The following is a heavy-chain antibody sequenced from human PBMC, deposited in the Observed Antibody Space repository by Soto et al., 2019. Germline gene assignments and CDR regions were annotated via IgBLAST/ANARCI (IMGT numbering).Heavy chain of an antibody. Sequence: GASVKVSCKASGGTFSSYAISWVRQAPGQGLEWMGGIIPIFGTANYAQKFQGRVTITADESTSTAYMELSSLRSEDTAVYYCARAGFLNAVAAPYYFDSWGQETLVPVSS. J-gene: IGHJ4*02. CDR2: IIPIFGTA. D-gene: IGHD6-19*01. CDR3: ARAGFLNAVAAPYYFDS. V-gene: IGHV1-69*13. CDR1: GGTFSSYA.